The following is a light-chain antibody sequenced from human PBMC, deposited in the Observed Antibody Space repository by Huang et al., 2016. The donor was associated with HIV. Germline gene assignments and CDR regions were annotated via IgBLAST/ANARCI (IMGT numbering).Light chain of an antibody. V-gene: IGKV1-39*01. CDR2: AAS. CDR1: QSLSSY. Sequence: DIQMTQSPSSLSASVGDRVTITCRASQSLSSYLNLYQQKPGKAPKLLIYAASSLQSGVPSRFSGSGSGTDFTLTISSLQPEDFATYYCQQSYSTLRYTFGQGTKLEIK. J-gene: IGKJ2*01. CDR3: QQSYSTLRYT.